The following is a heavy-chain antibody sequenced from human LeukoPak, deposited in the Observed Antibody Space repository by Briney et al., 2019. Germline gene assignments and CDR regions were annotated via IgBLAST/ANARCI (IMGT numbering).Heavy chain of an antibody. CDR2: IYYSGST. J-gene: IGHJ6*04. CDR3: ARVGGYCSSTSCYYYGMDV. Sequence: PSETLSLTCTVSGGSLSSYYWSWIRQPPGKGLEWIGYIYYSGSTNYNPSLTSRVTISVDTSKNQFSLKLSSVTAADTAVYYCARVGGYCSSTSCYYYGMDVWGKGTTVTVSS. D-gene: IGHD2-2*01. CDR1: GGSLSSYY. V-gene: IGHV4-59*01.